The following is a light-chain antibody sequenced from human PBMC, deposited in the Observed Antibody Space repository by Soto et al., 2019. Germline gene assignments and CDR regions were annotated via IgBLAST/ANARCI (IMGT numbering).Light chain of an antibody. CDR1: ETISSHY. CDR3: QNFGDSPFT. CDR2: GAS. J-gene: IGKJ3*01. Sequence: EIVLMQSPDTLSLSPGERATLSCRASETISSHYIAWYQQKTGQAPRLLIFGASTRATGIPDRFSGSWSGTDFTLTISSLGPKDFAVYYCQNFGDSPFTFDPGTKVDIK. V-gene: IGKV3-20*01.